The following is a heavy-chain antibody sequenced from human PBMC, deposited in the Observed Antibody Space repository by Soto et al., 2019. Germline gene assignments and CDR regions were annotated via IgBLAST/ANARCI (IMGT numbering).Heavy chain of an antibody. J-gene: IGHJ6*02. CDR2: IYHSGST. V-gene: IGHV4-38-2*01. D-gene: IGHD2-21*02. Sequence: PSATLSITCAVSGYSMSCGYYCGWSRQPPWKGLEWMGSIYHSGSTYYNPSLKSQVTISVDTSKNQFSLKLSSVTAADTAVYYCARLEYWGGDCPDYGMDVWGQGTTVPVS. CDR1: GYSMSCGYY. CDR3: ARLEYWGGDCPDYGMDV.